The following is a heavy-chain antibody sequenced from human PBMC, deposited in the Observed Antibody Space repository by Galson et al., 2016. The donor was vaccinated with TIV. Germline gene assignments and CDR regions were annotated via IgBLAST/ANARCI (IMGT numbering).Heavy chain of an antibody. CDR3: VREVLIGPGVKMGMRAFDI. Sequence: SLRLSCAASGFTFGIHWMHWVRQVPGKGLVWVSRIRTDGTTTAYADSVKGRFTISRDNAKNTLYLQMNSLRDDDTAVYHCVREVLIGPGVKMGMRAFDIWRRGTTVTVSS. J-gene: IGHJ3*02. D-gene: IGHD3-22*01. V-gene: IGHV3-74*01. CDR1: GFTFGIHW. CDR2: IRTDGTTT.